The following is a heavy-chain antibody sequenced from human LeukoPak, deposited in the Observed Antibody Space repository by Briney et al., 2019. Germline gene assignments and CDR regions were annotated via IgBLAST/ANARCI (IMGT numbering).Heavy chain of an antibody. Sequence: GGSLRLSCAASGFTFSSYAMTWVRQAPGKGLEWVSSISGSSGNTNYADSVKGRFTISRDNSKNTLYLQMDSLRAEDTAVYYCAKPHWNYQAHWFDPWGQGTLVTVSS. J-gene: IGHJ5*02. CDR2: ISGSSGNT. D-gene: IGHD1-7*01. V-gene: IGHV3-23*01. CDR3: AKPHWNYQAHWFDP. CDR1: GFTFSSYA.